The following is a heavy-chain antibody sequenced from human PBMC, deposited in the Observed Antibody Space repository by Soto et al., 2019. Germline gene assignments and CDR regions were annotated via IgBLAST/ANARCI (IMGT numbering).Heavy chain of an antibody. CDR2: ISENGDRQ. J-gene: IGHJ4*02. CDR1: GLTFSSSS. D-gene: IGHD1-26*01. CDR3: ARRLAPSVSALGY. Sequence: QVQLVQSGGGVVQTGNSLRLSCTVSGLTFSSSSVHWVRQAPGKGLEWVAVISENGDRQYSTGSVRGRFLVSRDTFNNTIYLQMNSLRPEDTGEYFCARRLAPSVSALGYWGQGALVTVSS. V-gene: IGHV3-30-3*01.